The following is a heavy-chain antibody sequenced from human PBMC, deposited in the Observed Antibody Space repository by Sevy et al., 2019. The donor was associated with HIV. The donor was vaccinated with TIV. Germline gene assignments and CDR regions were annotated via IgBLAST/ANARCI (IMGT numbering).Heavy chain of an antibody. Sequence: GGSLRLSCAASGFTFSSYAMSWVRQAPGKGLEWVSAISGGGGSTYYADSVKGRFTISRDNSKNTLYLQMNSLRAEDTAVCYCAKDGPAPKEGFDYWGQGTLVTVSS. CDR2: ISGGGGST. V-gene: IGHV3-23*01. CDR1: GFTFSSYA. J-gene: IGHJ4*02. CDR3: AKDGPAPKEGFDY.